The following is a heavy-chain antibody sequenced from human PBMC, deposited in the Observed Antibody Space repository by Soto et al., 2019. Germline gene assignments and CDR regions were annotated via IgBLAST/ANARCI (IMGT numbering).Heavy chain of an antibody. Sequence: QVQLVQSGAEVKKPGSSVKVSCKASGGTFSSYAISWVRQAPGQGLEWMGGIIPIFGTANYAQKFQGRVTITADESTSTAYMELSSLRSEDTAVYYCARLPSTTVTTLSDYYCGMDVWGQGTTVTVSS. D-gene: IGHD4-17*01. CDR2: IIPIFGTA. CDR1: GGTFSSYA. J-gene: IGHJ6*02. V-gene: IGHV1-69*01. CDR3: ARLPSTTVTTLSDYYCGMDV.